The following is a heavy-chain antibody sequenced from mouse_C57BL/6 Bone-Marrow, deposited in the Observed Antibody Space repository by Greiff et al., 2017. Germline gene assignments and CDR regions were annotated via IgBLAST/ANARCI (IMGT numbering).Heavy chain of an antibody. CDR2: IRNKANGYTT. CDR3: ARYDYGRFDY. J-gene: IGHJ2*01. V-gene: IGHV7-3*01. D-gene: IGHD1-1*01. Sequence: EVQGVESGGGLVQPGGSLSLSCAASGFTFTDYYMSWVRQPPGKALEWLGFIRNKANGYTTEHSASVKGRFTISRDNSPSILYLQMNALRAEDSATYYYARYDYGRFDYWGQGTTLTVSS. CDR1: GFTFTDYY.